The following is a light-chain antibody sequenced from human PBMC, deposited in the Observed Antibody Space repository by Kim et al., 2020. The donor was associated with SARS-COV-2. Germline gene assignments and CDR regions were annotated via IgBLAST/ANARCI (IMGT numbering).Light chain of an antibody. CDR2: EVN. V-gene: IGLV2-23*02. J-gene: IGLJ1*01. CDR1: SNDVGNFKL. CDR3: CSYAGSRSYV. Sequence: GQSITIPCTGTSNDVGNFKLVSWYQQYPGKAPKLMIYEVNKRPSGVSDRFSGSKSGNTASLTISGLQAEDEADYYCCSYAGSRSYVFGSGTKVTVL.